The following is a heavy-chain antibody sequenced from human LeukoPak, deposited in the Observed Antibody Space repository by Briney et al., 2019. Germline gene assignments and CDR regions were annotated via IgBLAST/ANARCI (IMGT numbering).Heavy chain of an antibody. Sequence: PSQTLSLTCTVSGGSISSGGYYWSWIRQHPGKGLEWIGYIYYSGSTYYNPSLKSRVTISVDTSKNQFSLKLSSVTAADTAVYYCASYYDGSGYYDPPWSDPWGQGTLVTVSS. CDR3: ASYYDGSGYYDPPWSDP. V-gene: IGHV4-31*03. D-gene: IGHD3-22*01. J-gene: IGHJ5*02. CDR1: GGSISSGGYY. CDR2: IYYSGST.